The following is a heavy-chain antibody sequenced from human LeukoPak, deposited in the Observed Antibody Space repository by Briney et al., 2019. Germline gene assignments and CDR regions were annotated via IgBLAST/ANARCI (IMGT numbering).Heavy chain of an antibody. CDR3: ATTPGGRSWSHWFDP. J-gene: IGHJ5*02. Sequence: ASVKVSCKTSGYSFTSYSITWVRQAPGQGLEWMGWISTYNGDTYYSQKVQGRVTLTTDPSASTAYMELRRLRSDDTAEYYCATTPGGRSWSHWFDPWGQGTLVTVSS. V-gene: IGHV1-18*01. CDR2: ISTYNGDT. D-gene: IGHD3-16*01. CDR1: GYSFTSYS.